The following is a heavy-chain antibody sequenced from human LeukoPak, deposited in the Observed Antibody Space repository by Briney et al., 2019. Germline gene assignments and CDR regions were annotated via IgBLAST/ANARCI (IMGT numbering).Heavy chain of an antibody. J-gene: IGHJ6*02. D-gene: IGHD2-2*01. Sequence: PSETLSLTCTVSGGSISSYYWSWIRQPPGKGLEWIGYIYYSGSTNCNPSLKSRVTISVDTSKNQFSLKLSSVTAADTAVYYCARVIGYCSSTSCYLHGMDVWGQGTTVTVSS. CDR1: GGSISSYY. V-gene: IGHV4-59*01. CDR2: IYYSGST. CDR3: ARVIGYCSSTSCYLHGMDV.